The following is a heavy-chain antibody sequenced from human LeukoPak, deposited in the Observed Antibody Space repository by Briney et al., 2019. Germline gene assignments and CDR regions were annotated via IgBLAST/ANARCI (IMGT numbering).Heavy chain of an antibody. CDR1: GYTFTSYG. Sequence: GASVKVSCKASGYTFTSYGISWVRQAPGQGLEWMGWMNPNSGNTGYAQKFQGRVTMTRNTSISTAYMELSSLRSEDTAVYYCARTSLNYDLYAFDIWGQGTMVTVSS. CDR2: MNPNSGNT. J-gene: IGHJ3*02. V-gene: IGHV1-8*02. D-gene: IGHD3-22*01. CDR3: ARTSLNYDLYAFDI.